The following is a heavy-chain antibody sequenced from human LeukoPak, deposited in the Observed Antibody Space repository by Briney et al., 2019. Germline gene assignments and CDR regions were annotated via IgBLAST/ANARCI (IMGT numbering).Heavy chain of an antibody. V-gene: IGHV4-34*01. Sequence: SETLSLTCAVYGGSFSGYYWSWIRQPPGEGLEWIGEINHSGSTNYNPSLKSRVTISVDTSKNQFSLKLSSVTAADTAVYYCARGKVGATGVGFDYWGQGTLVTVSS. CDR1: GGSFSGYY. J-gene: IGHJ4*02. CDR3: ARGKVGATGVGFDY. D-gene: IGHD1-26*01. CDR2: INHSGST.